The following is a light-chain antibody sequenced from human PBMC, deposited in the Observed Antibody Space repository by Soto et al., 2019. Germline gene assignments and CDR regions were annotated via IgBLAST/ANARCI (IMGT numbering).Light chain of an antibody. CDR1: QSLGSD. CDR3: QQYYNWPRT. J-gene: IGKJ1*01. V-gene: IGKV3-15*01. CDR2: GAS. Sequence: EIVMTQSPGTLSLSPGDTATLSCRASQSLGSDLAWYQQKPGQAPRLLIFGASARPTGIPARISGSGSGTEFTLTISSLRSEDFAVYFCQQYYNWPRTFGQGPRWIS.